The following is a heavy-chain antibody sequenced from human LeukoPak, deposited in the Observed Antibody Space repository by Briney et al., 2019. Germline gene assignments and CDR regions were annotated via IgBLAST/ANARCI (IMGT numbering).Heavy chain of an antibody. J-gene: IGHJ4*02. D-gene: IGHD4-17*01. V-gene: IGHV3-74*01. CDR3: ATVFDY. Sequence: GGSLTLSCAASGLTFSNHWMHWVRQAPGKGLVWVSRIDGDGSGTSYADSVKGRLTISRDNAKNTSYLQMDSLRAEDSAVYYCATVFDYWGQGTLVTVSS. CDR2: IDGDGSGT. CDR1: GLTFSNHW.